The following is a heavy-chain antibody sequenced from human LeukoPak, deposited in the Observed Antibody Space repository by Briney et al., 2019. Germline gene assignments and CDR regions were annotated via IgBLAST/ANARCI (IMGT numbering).Heavy chain of an antibody. CDR3: ARASLYGSGSYYSDY. V-gene: IGHV3-66*01. Sequence: GGSLRLSCAVTGFSVSSNYFNWVRQAPGKGLECVSVIYSDGRTFYADSVKARFTISRDNSKNTLYLQMNSLRAEDTAVYYCARASLYGSGSYYSDYWGQGTLVTVSS. D-gene: IGHD3-10*01. J-gene: IGHJ4*02. CDR1: GFSVSSNY. CDR2: IYSDGRT.